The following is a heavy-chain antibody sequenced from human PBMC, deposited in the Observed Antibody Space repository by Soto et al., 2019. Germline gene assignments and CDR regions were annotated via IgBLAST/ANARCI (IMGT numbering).Heavy chain of an antibody. CDR3: ARATGGSSSRNPWDYYYYGMDV. Sequence: PSQTLPLTCASSGGSVSSNSAAWNWIRQSPSRGLEWLGRTYYRSKWYNDYAVSVKSRITINPDTSKNQFSLQLNSVTPEDTAVYYCARATGGSSSRNPWDYYYYGMDVWGQGTTVTVSS. D-gene: IGHD6-6*01. J-gene: IGHJ6*02. CDR2: TYYRSKWYN. V-gene: IGHV6-1*01. CDR1: GGSVSSNSAA.